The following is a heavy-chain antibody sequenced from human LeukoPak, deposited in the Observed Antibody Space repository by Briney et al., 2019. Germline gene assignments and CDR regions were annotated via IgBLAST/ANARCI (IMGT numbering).Heavy chain of an antibody. Sequence: KPSETLSLTCAVSGYSISSGYYWGWIRQPPGKGLEWIGSIYHSGSTYYNPPLKSRVTISVDTSKNQFSLKLSSVTAADTAVYYCAARLLGHAFDIWGQGTMVTVSS. CDR2: IYHSGST. V-gene: IGHV4-38-2*01. CDR3: AARLLGHAFDI. CDR1: GYSISSGYY. J-gene: IGHJ3*02. D-gene: IGHD1-26*01.